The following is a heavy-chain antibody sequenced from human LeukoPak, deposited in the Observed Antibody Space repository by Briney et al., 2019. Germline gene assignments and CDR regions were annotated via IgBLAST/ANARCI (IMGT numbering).Heavy chain of an antibody. V-gene: IGHV1-2*02. D-gene: IGHD3-22*01. CDR1: GYTFTGYY. CDR2: INPNSGGT. CDR3: ARDKYDSSGYELDL. Sequence: ASVKVSCKASGYTFTGYYMRWVRQAPGQGLEWMGWINPNSGGTNYAQKFQGRVTMTRDTSISTAYMELSRLRSDDTAVYYCARDKYDSSGYELDLWGRGTLVTVSS. J-gene: IGHJ2*01.